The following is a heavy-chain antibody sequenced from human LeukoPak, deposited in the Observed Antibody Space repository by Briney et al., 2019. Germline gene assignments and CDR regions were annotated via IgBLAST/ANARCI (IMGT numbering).Heavy chain of an antibody. V-gene: IGHV1-69*05. D-gene: IGHD5-24*01. Sequence: SVKVSCKASGGTFSSYAISWVRQAPGQGLEWMGRVIPIFGTANYAQKFQGRVTITTDESTSTAYMELSSLRSEDTAVYYCATTRGSYYYYYMDVWGKGTTVTVSS. CDR2: VIPIFGTA. J-gene: IGHJ6*03. CDR3: ATTRGSYYYYYMDV. CDR1: GGTFSSYA.